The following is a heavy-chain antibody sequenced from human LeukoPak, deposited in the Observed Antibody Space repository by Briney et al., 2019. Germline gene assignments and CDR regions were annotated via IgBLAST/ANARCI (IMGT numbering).Heavy chain of an antibody. J-gene: IGHJ4*02. V-gene: IGHV4-4*02. D-gene: IGHD2/OR15-2a*01. CDR3: TRENRPFCPFAH. CDR1: GFTVSSNY. Sequence: PGGSLRLSCAASGFTVSSNYMSWVRQAPGRGLEWIGEIAHDGTTNYNASLRSRVAMSFDRANNHFSLILTSVTAADTAVYYCTRENRPFCPFAHWGQGVLVTVSS. CDR2: IAHDGTT.